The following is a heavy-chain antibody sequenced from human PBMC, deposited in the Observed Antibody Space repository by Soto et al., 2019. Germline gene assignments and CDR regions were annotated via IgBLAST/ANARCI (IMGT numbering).Heavy chain of an antibody. CDR2: IIPIFGTA. Sequence: SVKVSCKASGGTFSSYAISWVRQAPGQGLEWMGGIIPIFGTANYAQKFQGRVTITADESTSTAYMELSSLRSEDTAVYYCARDWHSTMVRGVYYGMDVWGQGTTVTVAS. CDR1: GGTFSSYA. V-gene: IGHV1-69*13. D-gene: IGHD3-10*01. J-gene: IGHJ6*02. CDR3: ARDWHSTMVRGVYYGMDV.